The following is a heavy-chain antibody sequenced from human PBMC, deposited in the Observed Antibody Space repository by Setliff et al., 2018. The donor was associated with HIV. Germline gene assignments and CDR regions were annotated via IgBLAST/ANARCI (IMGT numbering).Heavy chain of an antibody. CDR1: GFAFNTYD. V-gene: IGHV3-49*04. J-gene: IGHJ4*02. D-gene: IGHD3-10*01. Sequence: PGGSLRLSCAASGFAFNTYDMNWVRQAPGRGLEWVGFIRNKPYGGTTEYAASVKGRFTISRDDSKSIAYLQMNSLKTEDTAVYCCTPTDYGGSDYWGQGTLVTVSS. CDR2: IRNKPYGGTT. CDR3: TPTDYGGSDY.